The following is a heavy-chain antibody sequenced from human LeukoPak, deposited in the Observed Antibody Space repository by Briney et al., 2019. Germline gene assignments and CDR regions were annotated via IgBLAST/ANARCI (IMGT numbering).Heavy chain of an antibody. J-gene: IGHJ4*02. CDR3: TVIPATGY. V-gene: IGHV3-73*01. CDR2: IRSKANSYAT. D-gene: IGHD2-2*01. Sequence: GGSLRLSCAASGFTFSSYAMHWVRQASGKGLEWVGRIRSKANSYATAYAASVKGRFTISRDDSKNTAYLQMNSLKTEDTAVYYCTVIPATGYWGQGTLVTVSS. CDR1: GFTFSSYA.